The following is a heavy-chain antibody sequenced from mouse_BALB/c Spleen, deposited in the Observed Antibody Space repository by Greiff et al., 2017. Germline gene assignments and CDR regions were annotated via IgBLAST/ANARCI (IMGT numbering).Heavy chain of an antibody. CDR2: ISSGGSYT. CDR3: ARHYYGSRRYWYFDV. CDR1: GFTFSSYG. Sequence: EVMLVESGGDLVKPGGSLKLSCAASGFTFSSYGMSWVRQTPDKRLEWVATISSGGSYTYYPDSVKGRFTISRDNAKNTLYLQMSMLKSEDTAMYYCARHYYGSRRYWYFDVWGEGTTVTVSS. J-gene: IGHJ1*01. D-gene: IGHD1-1*01. V-gene: IGHV5-6*02.